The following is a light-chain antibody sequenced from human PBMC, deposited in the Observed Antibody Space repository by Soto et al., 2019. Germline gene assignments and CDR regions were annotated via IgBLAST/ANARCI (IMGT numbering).Light chain of an antibody. J-gene: IGLJ2*01. Sequence: QLVLTQPPSASGTPGQRVTISCSGSSSNIGSNTVNWYQQLPGTAPKLLIYSNSQRPSGVPDRFSGSRSGTSASLAISGLQSDDEADYYCATWDDSLSGPVFGGGTKLTVL. CDR1: SSNIGSNT. CDR3: ATWDDSLSGPV. V-gene: IGLV1-44*01. CDR2: SNS.